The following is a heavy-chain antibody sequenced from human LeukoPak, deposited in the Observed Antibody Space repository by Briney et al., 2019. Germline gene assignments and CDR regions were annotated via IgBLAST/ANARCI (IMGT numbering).Heavy chain of an antibody. Sequence: ASVKVSCKASGYTFTSYYMHWVRQAPGQGLEWMGIINPSGGSTSYAQKFQGRVTMTRDTSTSTVYMELSSLRSEDTAVYYCARDVFGSSDYYDSSGRPTQYFDYWGQGTLVTVSS. CDR1: GYTFTSYY. D-gene: IGHD3-22*01. V-gene: IGHV1-46*01. CDR3: ARDVFGSSDYYDSSGRPTQYFDY. CDR2: INPSGGST. J-gene: IGHJ4*02.